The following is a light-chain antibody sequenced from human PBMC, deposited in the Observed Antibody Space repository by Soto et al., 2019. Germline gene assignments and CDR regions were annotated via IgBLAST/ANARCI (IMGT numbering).Light chain of an antibody. CDR2: GAS. J-gene: IGKJ5*01. CDR1: QSVSSSY. Sequence: EIVLTQSPGTLSLSPGERATLSCRASQSVSSSYLAWYQQKPGQAPRLLIYGASSRATGIPDRFSGSGSGTDFTLTISSLDPEDFALYYCQERSNWPTITFRQGLRLEIK. CDR3: QERSNWPTIT. V-gene: IGKV3D-20*02.